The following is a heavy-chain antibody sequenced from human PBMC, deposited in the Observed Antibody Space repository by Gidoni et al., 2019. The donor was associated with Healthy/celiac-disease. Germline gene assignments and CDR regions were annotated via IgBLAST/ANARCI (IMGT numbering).Heavy chain of an antibody. CDR3: ASPRTMVRGANMDV. CDR2: IIPILGIA. V-gene: IGHV1-69*04. Sequence: QVQLVQSGAEVKKPGSSVKVSCKASGGTFGSYAISWVRQAPGQGLEWMGRIIPILGIANYAQKFQGRVTITADKSTSTAYMELSSLRSEDTAVYYCASPRTMVRGANMDVWGKGTTVTVSS. J-gene: IGHJ6*03. D-gene: IGHD3-10*01. CDR1: GGTFGSYA.